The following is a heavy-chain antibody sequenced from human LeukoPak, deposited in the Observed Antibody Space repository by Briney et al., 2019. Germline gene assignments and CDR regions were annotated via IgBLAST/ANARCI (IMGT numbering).Heavy chain of an antibody. CDR3: ARLTYYYDSSGYNTPYDAFDI. V-gene: IGHV5-51*01. CDR1: GYSFTSYW. CDR2: IYPGDSDT. Sequence: GESLQISCKGSGYSFTSYWIGWVRQMPGKGLEWMGIIYPGDSDTRYSPSFQGQVTISADKSISTAYLQWSSLKASGTAMYYCARLTYYYDSSGYNTPYDAFDIWGQGTMVTVSS. J-gene: IGHJ3*02. D-gene: IGHD3-22*01.